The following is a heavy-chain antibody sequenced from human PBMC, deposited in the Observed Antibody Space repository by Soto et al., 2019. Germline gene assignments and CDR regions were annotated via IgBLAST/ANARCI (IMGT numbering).Heavy chain of an antibody. D-gene: IGHD2-8*02. CDR2: IRTKTYGGTA. CDR1: GFTFGDYA. CDR3: TTPDLVASGDT. V-gene: IGHV3-49*03. Sequence: GGSLRLSCTTSGFTFGDYALSWFRQPPGEGLEWVGFIRTKTYGGTALYATSMKGRFTISRDDSKNTLYLQINNLKTEDTGVYYCTTPDLVASGDTWGQGTMVT. J-gene: IGHJ3*02.